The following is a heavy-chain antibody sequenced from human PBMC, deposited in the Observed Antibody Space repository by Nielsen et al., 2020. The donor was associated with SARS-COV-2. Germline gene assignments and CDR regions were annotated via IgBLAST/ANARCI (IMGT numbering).Heavy chain of an antibody. V-gene: IGHV4-31*03. CDR1: GGSISSGDYY. D-gene: IGHD6-6*01. CDR2: IYYSGST. Sequence: SETLSLTCTVSGGSISSGDYYWSWIRQHPGKGLEWIGYIYYSGSTYYNPSLKSRVTISVDTSKNQFSLKLSSVTAADTAVYYCASLERQPSIAARPGAFDIWGQGTMVTVSS. CDR3: ASLERQPSIAARPGAFDI. J-gene: IGHJ3*02.